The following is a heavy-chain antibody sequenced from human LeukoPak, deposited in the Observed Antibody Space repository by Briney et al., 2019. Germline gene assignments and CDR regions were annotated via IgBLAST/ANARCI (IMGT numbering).Heavy chain of an antibody. Sequence: GGSLRLSCLTSGFTFSTNAMSWVRQAPGKGLEWISGISGSGASTYYADSVTGRFTISRDNSRNALYLQMNSLRGDDTAVYYCAKDVGKWESLHFFDYWGQGTLVTVSS. D-gene: IGHD1-26*01. CDR1: GFTFSTNA. CDR2: ISGSGAST. J-gene: IGHJ4*02. CDR3: AKDVGKWESLHFFDY. V-gene: IGHV3-23*01.